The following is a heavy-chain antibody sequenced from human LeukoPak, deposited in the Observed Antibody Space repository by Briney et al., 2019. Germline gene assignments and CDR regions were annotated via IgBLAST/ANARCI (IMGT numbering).Heavy chain of an antibody. CDR1: GFTFSSYA. CDR3: ARGDGGYSYGSDY. Sequence: GGSLRLSCAASGFTFSSYAMSWVRQAPGKGLEWISAINDSGAGTYYADSVKGRFAISRDNAKNSLYLQMNSLRAEDTAVYYCARGDGGYSYGSDYWGQGTLVTVSS. V-gene: IGHV3-23*01. D-gene: IGHD5-18*01. J-gene: IGHJ4*02. CDR2: INDSGAGT.